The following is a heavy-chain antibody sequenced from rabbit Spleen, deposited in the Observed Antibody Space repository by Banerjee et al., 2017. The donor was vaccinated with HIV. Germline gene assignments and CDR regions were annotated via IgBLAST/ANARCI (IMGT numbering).Heavy chain of an antibody. CDR1: GFTISSSYY. CDR2: IYGDSSGST. V-gene: IGHV1S40*01. J-gene: IGHJ6*01. CDR3: ARGSATMTMVITGYYLGL. Sequence: QSLEESRGDLVKPGASLTLTCTASGFTISSSYYMCWVRQAPGKGLECIACIYGDSSGSTYYANWAKGRFTISKTSSTTVTLQMTSLTAADTATYFCARGSATMTMVITGYYLGLWGPGTLVTVS. D-gene: IGHD2-1*01.